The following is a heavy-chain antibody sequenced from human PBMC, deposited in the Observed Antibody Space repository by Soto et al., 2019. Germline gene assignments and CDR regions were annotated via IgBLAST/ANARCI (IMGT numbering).Heavy chain of an antibody. Sequence: QVQLVQSGAEVKKPGSSVKVSCKGSGGTFSSYTISWVRQAPGQGLEWMGRIIPILGIANHAQKFQGRVTITADKATRTAYMGLSSLSSEGTAVYYCARFRGSYGMDVWGQGTTVTVS. J-gene: IGHJ6*02. D-gene: IGHD3-10*01. CDR1: GGTFSSYT. V-gene: IGHV1-69*02. CDR3: ARFRGSYGMDV. CDR2: IIPILGIA.